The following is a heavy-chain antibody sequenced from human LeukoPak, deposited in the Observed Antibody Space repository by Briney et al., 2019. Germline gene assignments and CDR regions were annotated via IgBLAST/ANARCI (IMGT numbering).Heavy chain of an antibody. D-gene: IGHD5-18*01. CDR1: GGSMSGCSYR. V-gene: IGHV4-39*01. J-gene: IGHJ4*02. Sequence: SETLSLTCTVSGGSMSGCSYRWGWLRPPPGKGLEWIVSIIYSWHTYYNPSLQSRITISVYSSKNQFSLTVTSVTAAATALCYCAPTYSYTRGGYDYWGPGTLVTVSS. CDR2: IIYSWHT. CDR3: APTYSYTRGGYDY.